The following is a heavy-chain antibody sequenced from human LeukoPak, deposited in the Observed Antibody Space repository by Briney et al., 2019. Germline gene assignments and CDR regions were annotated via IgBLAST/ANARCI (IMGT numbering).Heavy chain of an antibody. CDR3: ARGGDY. J-gene: IGHJ4*02. Sequence: PGGSLRLSCAASGFTFSSYSMNWVRQAPGKGLEWISYISSSSSTIFYADSVKGRFTISRDNAKNLVYLQMNSLRAEDTAVYYCARGGDYWGQGTLVSVSS. D-gene: IGHD1-26*01. V-gene: IGHV3-48*01. CDR2: ISSSSSTI. CDR1: GFTFSSYS.